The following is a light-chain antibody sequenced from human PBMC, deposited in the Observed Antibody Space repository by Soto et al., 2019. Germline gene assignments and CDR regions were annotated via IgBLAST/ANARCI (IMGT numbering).Light chain of an antibody. V-gene: IGKV1-5*03. CDR1: QSISNW. CDR2: KAS. Sequence: DIPMTQSPSTLSASVGDRVTITCRASQSISNWLAWYQQKPGKAPKVLIYKASSLESGVPSRFSGSGSGTEFTLTISSLQPDDFATYYCQQYNSDSPYTFGQGTKVEIK. J-gene: IGKJ2*01. CDR3: QQYNSDSPYT.